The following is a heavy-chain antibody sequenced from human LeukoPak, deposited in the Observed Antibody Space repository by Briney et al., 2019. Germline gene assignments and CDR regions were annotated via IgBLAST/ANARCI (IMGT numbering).Heavy chain of an antibody. CDR2: INPNSGGT. D-gene: IGHD5-18*01. CDR3: ARRGYSYGWSFDY. CDR1: GYTFTGYY. Sequence: ASVKVSCKASGYTFTGYYIHWVRQAPGQGLEWMGRINPNSGGTNYAQKFQGRVTMTRDTSISTAYMELSRLRSDDTAVYYCARRGYSYGWSFDYWGQGTLVTVSS. J-gene: IGHJ4*02. V-gene: IGHV1-2*06.